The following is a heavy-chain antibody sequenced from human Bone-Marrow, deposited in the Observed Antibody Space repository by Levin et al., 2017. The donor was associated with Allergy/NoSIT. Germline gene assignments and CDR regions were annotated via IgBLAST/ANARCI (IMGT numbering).Heavy chain of an antibody. CDR3: AHTTRGVTSGYQFFDF. J-gene: IGHJ4*02. CDR1: GFSLSTTGVG. CDR2: LYWDDDK. V-gene: IGHV2-5*02. D-gene: IGHD3-10*01. Sequence: GSGPTLVKPTQTLTLTCNFSGFSLSTTGVGVGWIRQPPGKALEWLSLLYWDDDKRYSPSLKTRLAITKDTSKNQVVLTMSNMDPVDTATYYCAHTTRGVTSGYQFFDFWGQGTLVTVSS.